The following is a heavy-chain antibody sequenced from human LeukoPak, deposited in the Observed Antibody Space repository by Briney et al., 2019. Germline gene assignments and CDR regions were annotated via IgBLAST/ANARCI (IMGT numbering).Heavy chain of an antibody. D-gene: IGHD5-24*01. V-gene: IGHV3-30*18. CDR1: GFTFSTYG. CDR2: ISYDGNNK. J-gene: IGHJ4*02. Sequence: GGSLRLSCAASGFTFSTYGIHWVRRAPGKGLEWVALISYDGNNKYYADSVKGRFTISRDNSKNTLYLQMNSLRPEDTAVYYCAKSRDGSLDYWGQGTLVTVSS. CDR3: AKSRDGSLDY.